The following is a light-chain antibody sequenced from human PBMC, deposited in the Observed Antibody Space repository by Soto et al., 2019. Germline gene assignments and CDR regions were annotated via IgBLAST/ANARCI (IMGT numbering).Light chain of an antibody. CDR3: SSYSRYRVLV. J-gene: IGLJ3*02. V-gene: IGLV2-14*01. CDR2: EVT. Sequence: QSALTQPASVSGSPGQSITISCTGTSSDVGGYNFVSWYQQHPGKAPKLMIYEVTKRPSGVSNRFSGSKSGNTASLTISGLQAEDEADYFCSSYSRYRVLVFGGGTKLTVL. CDR1: SSDVGGYNF.